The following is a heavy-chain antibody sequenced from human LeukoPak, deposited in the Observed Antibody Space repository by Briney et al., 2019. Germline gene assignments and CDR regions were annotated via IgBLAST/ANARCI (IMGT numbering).Heavy chain of an antibody. Sequence: SETLSLTCTVSGGSIGSGSYYWSWIRQPAGKGLEWIGRIYTSGSTNYNPSLKSRVTISVDTSKNQFSLKLSSVTAADTAAYYCARGSRGWFDPWGQGTLVTVSS. CDR3: ARGSRGWFDP. V-gene: IGHV4-61*02. CDR1: GGSIGSGSYY. CDR2: IYTSGST. J-gene: IGHJ5*02.